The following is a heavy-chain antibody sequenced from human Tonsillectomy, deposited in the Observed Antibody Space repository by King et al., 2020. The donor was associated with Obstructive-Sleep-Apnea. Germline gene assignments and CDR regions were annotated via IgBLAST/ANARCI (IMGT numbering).Heavy chain of an antibody. CDR2: IDLKSGNI. D-gene: IGHD3-10*01. CDR3: AKAGDGTMGGHFDY. CDR1: GFTFDDYA. Sequence: VQLVESGGGLVQPGRSLRLSCAASGFTFDDYAMHWVRQVPGKGLDWVSGIDLKSGNIHYGDSVKGRFTISRDNAKNSLYLQMNSLRPEDTALYYCAKAGDGTMGGHFDYWGQGTLVTVSS. V-gene: IGHV3-9*01. J-gene: IGHJ4*02.